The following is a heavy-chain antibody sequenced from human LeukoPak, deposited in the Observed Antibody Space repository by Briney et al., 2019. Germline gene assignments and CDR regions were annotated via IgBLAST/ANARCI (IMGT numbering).Heavy chain of an antibody. CDR3: AKDGLARGANWFDP. V-gene: IGHV3-23*01. CDR2: ISYDRGNI. Sequence: TGGSLRLSCAVSGFTFSSYVMTWVRQVPGKGLEWVSAISYDRGNIYYADSVKGRFTISRDNSKNIVYLQMNSLRAEDTAVYYCAKDGLARGANWFDPWGQGTLVTVSS. D-gene: IGHD3-10*01. CDR1: GFTFSSYV. J-gene: IGHJ5*02.